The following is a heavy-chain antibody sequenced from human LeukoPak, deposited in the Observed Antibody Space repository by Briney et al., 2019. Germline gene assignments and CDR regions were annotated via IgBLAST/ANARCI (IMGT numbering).Heavy chain of an antibody. CDR2: IIPIFGTA. J-gene: IGHJ6*03. D-gene: IGHD6-19*01. Sequence: ASVKVSCKASGGTFSSYAISWVRQAPGQGLEWMGGIIPIFGTANYAQKFQGRVTITADESTSTAYMELSSLRSEDTAVYYCARGPTSGWYYYYYMDVWGKGTTVTISS. CDR1: GGTFSSYA. V-gene: IGHV1-69*13. CDR3: ARGPTSGWYYYYYMDV.